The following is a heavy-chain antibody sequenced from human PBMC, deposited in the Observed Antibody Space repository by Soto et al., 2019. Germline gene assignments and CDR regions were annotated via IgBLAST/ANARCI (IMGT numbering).Heavy chain of an antibody. CDR3: AKDQTMVWFGESPFDY. Sequence: GGSLRLSCAASGFTFSSYGMHWVRQAPGKGLEWVAVISYDGSNKYYADSVKGRFTISRDNSKNTLYLQMNSLRAEDTAVYYCAKDQTMVWFGESPFDYWGKGTLVTVSS. D-gene: IGHD3-10*01. CDR1: GFTFSSYG. V-gene: IGHV3-30*18. CDR2: ISYDGSNK. J-gene: IGHJ4*02.